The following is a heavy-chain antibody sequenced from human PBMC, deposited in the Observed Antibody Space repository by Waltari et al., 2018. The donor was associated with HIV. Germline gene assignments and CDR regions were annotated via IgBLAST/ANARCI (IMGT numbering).Heavy chain of an antibody. D-gene: IGHD3-22*01. CDR2: IYYSGST. J-gene: IGHJ3*02. Sequence: QVQLQESGPGLVKPSQTLSLTCTVSGGSISSGGYYWSWIRQHPGKGLEWIGFIYYSGSTYYNPSLKRRVTISVDTSKNQFSLKLSSVTAADTAVYYCAREHYYDSSGYPNGGGAFDIWGQGTMVTVSS. V-gene: IGHV4-31*03. CDR1: GGSISSGGYY. CDR3: AREHYYDSSGYPNGGGAFDI.